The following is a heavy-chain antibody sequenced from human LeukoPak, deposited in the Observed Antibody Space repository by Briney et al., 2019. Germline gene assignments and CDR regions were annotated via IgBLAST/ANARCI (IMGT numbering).Heavy chain of an antibody. Sequence: GGSLRLSCAASGFTFSYYGIHWVRQAPGKGLEWVAVTWHDGSNKYYADSVKGRFTISRDNSKNTLYLQMHRLRAEDTAVYYCARGGYYDNSAYYLDYWGQGALVIVSS. V-gene: IGHV3-33*01. J-gene: IGHJ4*02. D-gene: IGHD3-22*01. CDR1: GFTFSYYG. CDR2: TWHDGSNK. CDR3: ARGGYYDNSAYYLDY.